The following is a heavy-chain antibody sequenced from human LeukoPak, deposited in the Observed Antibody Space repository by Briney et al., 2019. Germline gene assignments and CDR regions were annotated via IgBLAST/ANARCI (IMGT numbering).Heavy chain of an antibody. D-gene: IGHD2-2*01. J-gene: IGHJ6*03. V-gene: IGHV3-23*01. Sequence: PGGSLRLSCAASGFTFSSYAMSWVRQAPGKGLEWVSAISGSGGSTYYADSVKGRFTISRDNSKNTLYLQMNSLRAEDTAVYYCAKRELVVVPAAPYMDVWGQGTTVTVSS. CDR3: AKRELVVVPAAPYMDV. CDR1: GFTFSSYA. CDR2: ISGSGGST.